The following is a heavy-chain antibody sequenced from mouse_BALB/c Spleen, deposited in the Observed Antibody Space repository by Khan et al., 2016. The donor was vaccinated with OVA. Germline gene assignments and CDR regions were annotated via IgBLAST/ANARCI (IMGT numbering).Heavy chain of an antibody. CDR2: LWGDGST. D-gene: IGHD2-1*01. Sequence: VQLQESGPGLVAPSQSLSITCTVSGFSLTGYGVNWVRQPPGKGLEWLGMLWGDGSTDYNSALKSRLNLSKDNSKSQVFLKMNSLQTDDTARYYCARANYGNYREAMDYWGHGTSVTVSS. CDR1: GFSLTGYG. V-gene: IGHV2-6-7*01. CDR3: ARANYGNYREAMDY. J-gene: IGHJ4*01.